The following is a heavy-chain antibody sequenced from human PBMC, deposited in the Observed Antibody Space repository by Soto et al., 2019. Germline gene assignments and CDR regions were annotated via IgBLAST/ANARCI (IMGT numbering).Heavy chain of an antibody. V-gene: IGHV4-4*02. J-gene: IGHJ4*02. CDR2: IYHSGST. CDR1: GGSMSRSYW. CDR3: ARGGPESDTHMVQGLN. Sequence: PSETLSLTCAVSGGSMSRSYWWTWVRRPPGKGLEWIGEIYHSGSTNYNPALKSRLSMSVDTSNNQFSLKLRSVTAADTAVYFCARGGPESDTHMVQGLNWGRGTLVTVSS. D-gene: IGHD2-21*01.